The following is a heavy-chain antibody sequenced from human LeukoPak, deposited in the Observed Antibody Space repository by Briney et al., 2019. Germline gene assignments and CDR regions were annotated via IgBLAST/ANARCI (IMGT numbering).Heavy chain of an antibody. Sequence: GGSLRLSCAASGFTFNTHNMNWVRQAPGKGLEWVSYISSSSSTIYYADPVKGRFTISRDNAKNSLYLQMNSLRDEDTAVYYCARDKSGNYYLDYWGQGTLVTVSS. J-gene: IGHJ4*02. V-gene: IGHV3-48*02. D-gene: IGHD1-26*01. CDR1: GFTFNTHN. CDR3: ARDKSGNYYLDY. CDR2: ISSSSSTI.